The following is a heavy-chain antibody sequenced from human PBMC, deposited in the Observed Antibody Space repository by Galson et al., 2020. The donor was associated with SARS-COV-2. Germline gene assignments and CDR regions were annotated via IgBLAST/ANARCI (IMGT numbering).Heavy chain of an antibody. CDR2: IYHSGTT. CDR3: ARVDSSSWYAGWFCP. J-gene: IGHJ5*02. D-gene: IGHD6-13*01. Sequence: ETSETLSLTCAVSGGSISSGGYCWSWIRQPPGKGLEWIGHIYHSGTTNHNPSLKSRVTMSLDRSKNQFSLKLNSVTPADTAVYYCARVDSSSWYAGWFCPWGQGTLVTVSS. V-gene: IGHV4-30-2*01. CDR1: GGSISSGGYC.